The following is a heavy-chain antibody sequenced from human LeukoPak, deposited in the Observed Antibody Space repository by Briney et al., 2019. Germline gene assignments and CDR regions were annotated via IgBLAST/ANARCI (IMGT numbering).Heavy chain of an antibody. CDR3: ARSDSYGYVYYFDY. V-gene: IGHV4-61*08. CDR1: GGSLTAGGYF. Sequence: SETLSLTCTVSGGSLTAGGYFWSWIRQPPGTGLEWLGYIYYSGSTNYNPSLKSRVTISVDTSKNQFSLKLSSVTAADTAVYYCARSDSYGYVYYFDYWGQGTLVTVSS. D-gene: IGHD5-18*01. J-gene: IGHJ4*02. CDR2: IYYSGST.